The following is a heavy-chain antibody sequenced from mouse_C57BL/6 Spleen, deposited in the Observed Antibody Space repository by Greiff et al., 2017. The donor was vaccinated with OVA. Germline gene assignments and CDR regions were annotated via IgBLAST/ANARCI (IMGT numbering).Heavy chain of an antibody. D-gene: IGHD1-1*01. CDR2: INPNNGGT. CDR3: ARPHLRYYFDY. V-gene: IGHV1-22*01. J-gene: IGHJ2*01. Sequence: VHVKQSGPELVKPGASVKMSCKASGYTFTDYNMHWVKQSHGKSLEWIGYINPNNGGTSYNQKFKGKATLTVNKSSSTAYMELRSLTSEDSAVYYCARPHLRYYFDYWGQGTTLTVSS. CDR1: GYTFTDYN.